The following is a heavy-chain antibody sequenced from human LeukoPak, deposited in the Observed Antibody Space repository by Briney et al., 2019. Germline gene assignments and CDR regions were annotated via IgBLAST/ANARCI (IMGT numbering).Heavy chain of an antibody. J-gene: IGHJ4*02. D-gene: IGHD3-10*01. Sequence: GGSLRLSCPASGFTFSSFAMSWVRQAPGKGLEWVSTISASGGSTYYADSVRGRFTISRDNSENTLYLQMDSLRADDTAVYFCAKPLSSGSYYNFHFWGQGTLVTVSS. V-gene: IGHV3-23*01. CDR3: AKPLSSGSYYNFHF. CDR1: GFTFSSFA. CDR2: ISASGGST.